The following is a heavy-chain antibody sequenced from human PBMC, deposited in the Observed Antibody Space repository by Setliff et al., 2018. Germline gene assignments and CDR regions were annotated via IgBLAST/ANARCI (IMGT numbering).Heavy chain of an antibody. D-gene: IGHD6-19*01. CDR2: ISGSGGST. V-gene: IGHV3-23*01. Sequence: GESLKISCAASGFTFSRYWMSWVRQAPGKGLEWVSGISGSGGSTNYADSVKVRFTISRDNSKNTLYLQMNSLRVADTAVYYCAREPTSSGWYGGDAFDIWGQGTMVTVSS. CDR3: AREPTSSGWYGGDAFDI. J-gene: IGHJ3*02. CDR1: GFTFSRYW.